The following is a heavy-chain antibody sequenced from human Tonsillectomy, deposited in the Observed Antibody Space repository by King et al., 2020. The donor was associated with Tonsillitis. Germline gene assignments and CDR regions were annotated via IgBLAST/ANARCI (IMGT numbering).Heavy chain of an antibody. Sequence: QLVQSGGGVVQPGRSLRLSCAASGFTFSSYGMHWVRQAPGKGLEWVALIWYDGSHTYYADSMKGRFTISRDSSKNTLYLQMNSLRAEDTAVYYCARGNDFWRGYHPMDVWGIGTTVTVSS. V-gene: IGHV3-33*01. J-gene: IGHJ6*03. CDR3: ARGNDFWRGYHPMDV. CDR2: IWYDGSHT. D-gene: IGHD3-3*01. CDR1: GFTFSSYG.